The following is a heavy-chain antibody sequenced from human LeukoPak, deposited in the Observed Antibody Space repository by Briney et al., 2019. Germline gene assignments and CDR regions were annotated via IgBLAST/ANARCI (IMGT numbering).Heavy chain of an antibody. J-gene: IGHJ6*02. D-gene: IGHD1-1*01. CDR3: AREAGYYYYYYGMDV. CDR1: GFTFSDHY. CDR2: TRNKANSYTT. Sequence: GGSLRLSCAASGFTFSDHYMDWVRQAPGKGLEWVGRTRNKANSYTTEYAASVKGRFTISRDDSKNSLYLQMNSLKTEDTAVYYCAREAGYYYYYYGMDVWGQGTTVTVSS. V-gene: IGHV3-72*01.